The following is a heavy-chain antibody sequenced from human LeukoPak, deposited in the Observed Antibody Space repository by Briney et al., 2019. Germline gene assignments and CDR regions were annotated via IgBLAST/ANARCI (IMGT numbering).Heavy chain of an antibody. V-gene: IGHV3-30-3*01. Sequence: GGSLRLSCAASGFTFSSFAMHWVRQAPDKGLEWVAVISYDGTNKDYADSVKGRFTMSRDNSKNTLYLQMNSLRLEDTALYYWARDGNSGWYTGENYYYYGMDVWGQGTTVTVSS. CDR1: GFTFSSFA. J-gene: IGHJ6*02. CDR3: ARDGNSGWYTGENYYYYGMDV. D-gene: IGHD6-19*01. CDR2: ISYDGTNK.